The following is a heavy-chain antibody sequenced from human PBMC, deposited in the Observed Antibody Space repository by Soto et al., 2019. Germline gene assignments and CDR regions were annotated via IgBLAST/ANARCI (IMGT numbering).Heavy chain of an antibody. J-gene: IGHJ6*02. D-gene: IGHD2-2*01. CDR3: AKDQFLRDIVVVPAADLYYYYGMDV. Sequence: GGSLSLSCAASGFTFSSYGMHWVRQAPGKGLEWVAVISYDGSNKYYADSVKGRFTISRDNSKNTLYLQMNSLRAEDTAVYYCAKDQFLRDIVVVPAADLYYYYGMDVWGQGTTVTVSS. V-gene: IGHV3-30*18. CDR2: ISYDGSNK. CDR1: GFTFSSYG.